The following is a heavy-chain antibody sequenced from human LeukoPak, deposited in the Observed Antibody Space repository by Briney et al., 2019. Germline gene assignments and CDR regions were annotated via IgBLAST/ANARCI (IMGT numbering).Heavy chain of an antibody. Sequence: SETLSLTCTVSGGSISSYYWSWIRQPAGKGLEWIGRIYTSGNTNYNPSLKSRVTMSVDTSKNQFSLKLSSVTAADTAVYYCARGSVDVLLWFGESPYYFDYWGQGTLVTVSS. CDR2: IYTSGNT. J-gene: IGHJ4*02. D-gene: IGHD3-10*01. CDR3: ARGSVDVLLWFGESPYYFDY. V-gene: IGHV4-4*07. CDR1: GGSISSYY.